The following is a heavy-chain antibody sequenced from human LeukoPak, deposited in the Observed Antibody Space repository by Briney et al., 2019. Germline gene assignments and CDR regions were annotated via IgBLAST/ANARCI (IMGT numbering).Heavy chain of an antibody. J-gene: IGHJ3*02. D-gene: IGHD3-3*01. CDR2: ISGSGGST. CDR1: GFTLSSYG. Sequence: GGSLRLSCAASGFTLSSYGMSWVRQAPGKGLEWVSAISGSGGSTYYADSVKGRFTISRDNSKNTLYLQMNSLRAEDTAVYYCAKQRDFWEGVDAFDIWGQGTMVTVSS. V-gene: IGHV3-23*01. CDR3: AKQRDFWEGVDAFDI.